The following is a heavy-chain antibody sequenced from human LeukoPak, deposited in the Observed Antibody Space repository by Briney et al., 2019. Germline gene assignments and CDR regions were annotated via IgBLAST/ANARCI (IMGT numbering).Heavy chain of an antibody. CDR2: INTDGGST. D-gene: IGHD5-24*01. Sequence: PGGSLRLSCAVSGFTFCVYAMHWVRQAPGKGLEHVSTINTDGGSTYYAKSVKGRFTISRDNSKNTLYLQVGSLRAEDMAVYYCARRERDGYNYFDYWGQGTLVTVSS. CDR1: GFTFCVYA. J-gene: IGHJ4*02. V-gene: IGHV3-64*01. CDR3: ARRERDGYNYFDY.